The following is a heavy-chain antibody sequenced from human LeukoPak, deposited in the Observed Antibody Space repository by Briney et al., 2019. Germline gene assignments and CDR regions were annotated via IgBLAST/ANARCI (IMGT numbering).Heavy chain of an antibody. Sequence: ASVKVSCKXSGYTFTGYYMHWVRQAPGQGLEWMGLINPNSGGTNYAQKFQGRVTMTRDTSISTAYMELSRLRSDDTAVYYCARDLTRIAAAGTGYWGQGTLVTVSS. J-gene: IGHJ4*02. CDR2: INPNSGGT. D-gene: IGHD6-13*01. V-gene: IGHV1-2*06. CDR3: ARDLTRIAAAGTGY. CDR1: GYTFTGYY.